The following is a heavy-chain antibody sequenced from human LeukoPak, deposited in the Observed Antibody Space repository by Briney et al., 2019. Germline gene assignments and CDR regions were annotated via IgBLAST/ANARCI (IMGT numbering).Heavy chain of an antibody. J-gene: IGHJ4*02. CDR3: ARHPPPRYYYDSSGYYLDY. Sequence: PSETLSLTCTVSGDSINSLDLWSWVRQPPGKGLEWIGEMYLSGTTHSNPSVKSRVTISIDKSKNQFFLNLSSVTAADTAVYYCARHPPPRYYYDSSGYYLDYWGQGTLVTVSS. CDR1: GDSINSLDL. D-gene: IGHD3-22*01. CDR2: MYLSGTT. V-gene: IGHV4-4*02.